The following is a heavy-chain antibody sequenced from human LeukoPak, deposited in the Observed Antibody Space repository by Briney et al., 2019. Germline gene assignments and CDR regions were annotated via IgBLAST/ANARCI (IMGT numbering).Heavy chain of an antibody. D-gene: IGHD3-22*01. V-gene: IGHV4-39*07. J-gene: IGHJ3*02. CDR3: ARARDYYDSSGYYSGDKAFDI. CDR2: IYYSGST. CDR1: GGSISSSSYY. Sequence: SETLSLTCTVSGGSISSSSYYWGWIRQPPGKGLEWIGSIYYSGSTYYNPSLKSRVTMSVDTSKNQFSLKLSSVTAADTAVYYCARARDYYDSSGYYSGDKAFDIWGQGTMVTVSS.